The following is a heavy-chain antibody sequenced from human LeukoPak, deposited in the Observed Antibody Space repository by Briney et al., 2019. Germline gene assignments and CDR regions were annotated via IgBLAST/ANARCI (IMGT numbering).Heavy chain of an antibody. V-gene: IGHV3-23*01. CDR1: GFTFSSYA. J-gene: IGHJ4*02. Sequence: GGSLRLSCAASGFTFSSYAMSWVRQAPGTGLQWVSGISASGDSTYYADSVKGRFTISRDNAKNSLYLQMNSLRAEDTAVYYCARPRGCGSSRCNNFDYWGQGTLVTVSS. CDR3: ARPRGCGSSRCNNFDY. D-gene: IGHD2-2*01. CDR2: ISASGDST.